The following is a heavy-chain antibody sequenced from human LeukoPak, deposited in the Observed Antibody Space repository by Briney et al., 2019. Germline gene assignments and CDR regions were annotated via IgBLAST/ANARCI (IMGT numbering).Heavy chain of an antibody. Sequence: GGSLRLSCAASGLTFSSYSMNWVRQAPGKGLEWVSYISSSSSTIYYADSVKGRFTISRDNAKNSLYLQMNSLRDEDTAVYYCARVMVRGVINWFDPWGQGTLVTVSS. CDR3: ARVMVRGVINWFDP. CDR2: ISSSSSTI. J-gene: IGHJ5*02. CDR1: GLTFSSYS. V-gene: IGHV3-48*02. D-gene: IGHD3-10*01.